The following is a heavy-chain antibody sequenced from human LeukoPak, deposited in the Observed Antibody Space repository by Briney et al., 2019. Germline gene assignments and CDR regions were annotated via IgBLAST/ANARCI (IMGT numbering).Heavy chain of an antibody. V-gene: IGHV1-18*01. CDR2: ISAYNGNT. D-gene: IGHD3-3*01. CDR3: ARVQGGLLYDFWNGLDY. Sequence: GASVKVSCKASGYTFTSYGISWVRQAPGQGLEWMGWISAYNGNTNYAQKLQGRVTMTTDTSTSTAYMELRSLRSDDTAVYYCARVQGGLLYDFWNGLDYWGQGTLVTVPS. J-gene: IGHJ4*02. CDR1: GYTFTSYG.